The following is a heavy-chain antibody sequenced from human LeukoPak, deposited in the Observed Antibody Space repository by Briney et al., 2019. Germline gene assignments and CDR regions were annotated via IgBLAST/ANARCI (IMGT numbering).Heavy chain of an antibody. V-gene: IGHV1-46*01. CDR1: GYTFTSYY. CDR2: INPSGGST. D-gene: IGHD2-2*01. Sequence: ASVKVSCKASGYTFTSYYMHWVRQAPGQGLEWMGIINPSGGSTSYAQKFQGRVTMTRDTSTSTVYMELSRLRSDDTAVYYCARIPRYCSSTSCSNFDYWGQGTLVTVSS. CDR3: ARIPRYCSSTSCSNFDY. J-gene: IGHJ4*02.